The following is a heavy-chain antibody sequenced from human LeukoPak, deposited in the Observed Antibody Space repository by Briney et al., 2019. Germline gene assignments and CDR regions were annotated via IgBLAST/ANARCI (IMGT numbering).Heavy chain of an antibody. D-gene: IGHD6-6*01. CDR2: INWNGGST. J-gene: IGHJ4*02. Sequence: GGSLRLSCAASGFTFDDYGMRWVRQAPGKGLGWVSVINWNGGSTGYADSAKGRFTISRDNAKNSLYLQMNSLRAEDTALYYCARVREYSSSSWVDYYFDYWGQGTLVTVSS. CDR3: ARVREYSSSSWVDYYFDY. CDR1: GFTFDDYG. V-gene: IGHV3-20*04.